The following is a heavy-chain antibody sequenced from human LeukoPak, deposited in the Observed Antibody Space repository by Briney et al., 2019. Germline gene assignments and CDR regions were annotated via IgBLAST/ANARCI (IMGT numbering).Heavy chain of an antibody. CDR2: MNPNSGNT. CDR3: ARDHVLLWFGESHSFDY. D-gene: IGHD3-10*01. V-gene: IGHV1-8*01. Sequence: GASVKVSCKASGYTFTSYDINWVRQATGQGLEWMGWMNPNSGNTGYAQKFQGRVTMTRDTSISTAYMELSRLRSDDTAVYYCARDHVLLWFGESHSFDYWGQGTLVTVSS. CDR1: GYTFTSYD. J-gene: IGHJ4*02.